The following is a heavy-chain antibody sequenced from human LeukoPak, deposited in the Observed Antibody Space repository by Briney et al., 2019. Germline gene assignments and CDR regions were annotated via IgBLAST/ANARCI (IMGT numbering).Heavy chain of an antibody. CDR2: IYYSGST. D-gene: IGHD6-19*01. CDR3: ARVGAAVAGSQDFDY. J-gene: IGHJ4*02. V-gene: IGHV4-61*01. CDR1: GGSVSSGSYY. Sequence: SETLSLTCTVSGGSVSSGSYYWSWIRQPPGKGLEWIGYIYYSGSTNYNPSLKSRVTISVDTSKNQFSLKLSSVTAADTAVYYCARVGAAVAGSQDFDYWGQGTLVTVSS.